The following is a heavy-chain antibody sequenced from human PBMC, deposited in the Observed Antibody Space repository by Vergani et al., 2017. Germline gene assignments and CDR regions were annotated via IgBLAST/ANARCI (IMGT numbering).Heavy chain of an antibody. CDR1: GYIFKNYY. D-gene: IGHD2-21*01. Sequence: VQLVQSGAEVRKPGASVTVSCTASGYIFKNYYIHWLRQAPGQAFEWMGILNPTTGHTTSAQKFMGRVDMTRDPSTDTSTRTVQMTLRSLRSEDTAVYYCARSIGYCAGATCRAYYFDHWGQGTQVTVSS. V-gene: IGHV1-46*02. CDR2: LNPTTGHT. CDR3: ARSIGYCAGATCRAYYFDH. J-gene: IGHJ5*02.